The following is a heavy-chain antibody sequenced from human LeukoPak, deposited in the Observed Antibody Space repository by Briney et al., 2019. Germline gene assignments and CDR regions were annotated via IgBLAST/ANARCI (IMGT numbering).Heavy chain of an antibody. CDR3: ARRGEGNFDY. V-gene: IGHV4-34*01. Sequence: SETLSLTCAVYDGSFSGHYWSWIRQPPGKGLEWIGEINHSGSTNYNPSLKSRVTISVDTSKNQFSLKLSSVTAADTAVYYCARRGEGNFDYWGQGTLVTVSS. CDR1: DGSFSGHY. CDR2: INHSGST. D-gene: IGHD3-10*01. J-gene: IGHJ4*02.